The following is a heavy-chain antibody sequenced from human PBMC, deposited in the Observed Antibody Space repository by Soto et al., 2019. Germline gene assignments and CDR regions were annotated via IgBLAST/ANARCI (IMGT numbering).Heavy chain of an antibody. CDR3: ARADYEILTGSYAMDV. D-gene: IGHD3-9*01. J-gene: IGHJ6*02. CDR1: DDFISSYY. CDR2: VSTNGAT. V-gene: IGHV4-4*07. Sequence: SETLSLTCTVSDDFISSYYWNWIRQPAGKGLEWIGRVSTNGATNCNPSLESRVTMSVDTSKNQFSLKLTSVTAADTAVYFCARADYEILTGSYAMDVWGQGTTVTVSS.